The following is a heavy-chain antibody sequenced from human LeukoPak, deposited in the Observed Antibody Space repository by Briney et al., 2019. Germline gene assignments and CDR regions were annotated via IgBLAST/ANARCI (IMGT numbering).Heavy chain of an antibody. CDR2: INHSGST. CDR3: ARGGVETPTVPATDY. D-gene: IGHD5-24*01. J-gene: IGHJ4*02. Sequence: SETLSLTCAVYGGSFSGYYWSWLRQPPGKGLEWIGEINHSGSTNYNPSLKSRVTISVDTSKNQFSLKLSSVTAADTAVYYCARGGVETPTVPATDYWGQGTLVTVSS. CDR1: GGSFSGYY. V-gene: IGHV4-34*01.